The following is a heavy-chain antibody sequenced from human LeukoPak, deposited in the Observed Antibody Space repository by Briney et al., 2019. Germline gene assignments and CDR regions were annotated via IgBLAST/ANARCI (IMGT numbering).Heavy chain of an antibody. CDR2: ISSSSSYI. V-gene: IGHV3-21*01. J-gene: IGHJ5*02. D-gene: IGHD2-15*01. CDR1: GFTFSSYS. Sequence: PGGSLRLSCAASGFTFSSYSMNWVRQAPGKGLEWVSSISSSSSYIYYADSVKGRFTISRDNAKNSLYLQMNSLRAEDTAVYYCARDTSGVVAASPWFDPWGQGTLVTVSS. CDR3: ARDTSGVVAASPWFDP.